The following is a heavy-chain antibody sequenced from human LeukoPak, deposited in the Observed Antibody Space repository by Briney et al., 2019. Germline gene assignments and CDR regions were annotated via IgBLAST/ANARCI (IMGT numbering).Heavy chain of an antibody. CDR3: AKDIGYGSWYYFDY. J-gene: IGHJ4*02. D-gene: IGHD6-13*01. V-gene: IGHV3-9*01. CDR1: GFTFDDYA. Sequence: GGSLRLSCAASGFTFDDYAMHWVRQAPGKGLEWVSGISWNSGSIGYADSVKGRFTISRDNAKNSLYLQMNSLRAEDTALYYCAKDIGYGSWYYFDYWGQGTLVTVSS. CDR2: ISWNSGSI.